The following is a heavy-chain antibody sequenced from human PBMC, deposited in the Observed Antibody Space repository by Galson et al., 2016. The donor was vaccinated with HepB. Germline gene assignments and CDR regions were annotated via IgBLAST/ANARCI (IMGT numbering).Heavy chain of an antibody. CDR3: AHSELELRRIWVMDNNWFDT. CDR1: GFPLSTSTVG. CDR2: IYWDDDT. V-gene: IGHV2-5*02. D-gene: IGHD1-7*01. Sequence: PALVKPTQTLTLTCTFSGFPLSTSTVGVGWIRQPPGKALEWLALIYWDDDTRYSPSLKSRLTITKDTSKNQVVLTMTNMDPVDTATYYCAHSELELRRIWVMDNNWFDTWGQGTLVTVSP. J-gene: IGHJ5*02.